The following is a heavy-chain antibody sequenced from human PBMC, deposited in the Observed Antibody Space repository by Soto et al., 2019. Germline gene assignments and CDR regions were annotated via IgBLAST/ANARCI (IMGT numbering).Heavy chain of an antibody. V-gene: IGHV4-59*01. CDR3: ARVEAADYYVFDV. Sequence: QVQLRESGPGLVKPSESLSLTCTVSGGSINTFYWSWIRQPPGKGLEWIGYIYYSGTTNYKPSLKSRVTISVDTSKKQFSLKLSSVTAADTAVYYCARVEAADYYVFDVWGQGTTVTVSS. J-gene: IGHJ6*02. CDR1: GGSINTFY. CDR2: IYYSGTT. D-gene: IGHD2-15*01.